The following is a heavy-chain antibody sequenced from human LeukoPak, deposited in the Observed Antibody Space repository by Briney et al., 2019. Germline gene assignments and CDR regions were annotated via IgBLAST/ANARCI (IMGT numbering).Heavy chain of an antibody. V-gene: IGHV3-30*02. CDR3: AKDSLTGTGPYYFDC. J-gene: IGHJ4*02. Sequence: GGPLRLSCATSGFTFSSYGMYWVRQAPGKGLEWLAFIRYDGINKYYADSVKGRFTISRDNSKNTLYLQMNSLRAEDTAVYYCAKDSLTGTGPYYFDCWGQGTLVTVSS. D-gene: IGHD3-9*01. CDR2: IRYDGINK. CDR1: GFTFSSYG.